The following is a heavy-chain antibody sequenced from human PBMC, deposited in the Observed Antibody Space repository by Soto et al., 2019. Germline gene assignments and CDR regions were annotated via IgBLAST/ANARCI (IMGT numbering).Heavy chain of an antibody. Sequence: PGGSLRLSCAASGFTFSSYAMHWVRQAPGKGLEWVSVLFAGGVTHYSDSVKGRFTISRDNSKNTLFLQMNSLRADDTAVYYCVRTSSYWGQGTRVTVSS. CDR3: VRTSSY. CDR2: LFAGGVT. D-gene: IGHD2-2*01. V-gene: IGHV3-53*01. J-gene: IGHJ4*02. CDR1: GFTFSSYA.